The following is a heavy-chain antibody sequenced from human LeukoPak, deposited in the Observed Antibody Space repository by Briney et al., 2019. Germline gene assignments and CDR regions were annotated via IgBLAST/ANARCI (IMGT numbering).Heavy chain of an antibody. V-gene: IGHV3-23*01. CDR3: AKDRYYDSSGYDSGFDY. J-gene: IGHJ4*02. CDR1: GFTFSSYA. D-gene: IGHD3-22*01. CDR2: ISGSGGST. Sequence: GGFLRLSCAASGFTFSSYAMSWVRQAPGKGLEWVSAISGSGGSTYYADSVKGRFTISRDNSKNTLYLQMNSLRAEDTAVYYCAKDRYYDSSGYDSGFDYWGQGTLVTVSS.